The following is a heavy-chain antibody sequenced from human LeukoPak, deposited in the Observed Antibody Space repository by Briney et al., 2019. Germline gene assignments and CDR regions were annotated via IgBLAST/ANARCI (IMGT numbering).Heavy chain of an antibody. CDR1: GGSISSYY. CDR3: AKERPTRRYCSGGSCYSRYFDY. Sequence: PSETLSLTCTVSGGSISSYYWSWIRQPPGKGLEWIGYIYYSGSTNYNPSLKSRVTISVDTPKNQFSLKLSSVTAADTAVYYCAKERPTRRYCSGGSCYSRYFDYWGQGTLVTVSS. V-gene: IGHV4-59*12. J-gene: IGHJ4*02. D-gene: IGHD2-15*01. CDR2: IYYSGST.